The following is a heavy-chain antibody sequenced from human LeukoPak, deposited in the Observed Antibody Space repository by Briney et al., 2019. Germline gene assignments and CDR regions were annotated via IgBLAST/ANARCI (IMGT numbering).Heavy chain of an antibody. Sequence: PSETLSLTCAVSGGSFSDNYWSWIRQPPGEGLEWIGEINHSGSTNYNPSLKSRVIVSVDTSKNQFSLKLSSVTVADTAIYYCASRMVAAPSQNFDYWGQGSLVTVSS. V-gene: IGHV4-34*01. CDR2: INHSGST. CDR1: GGSFSDNY. CDR3: ASRMVAAPSQNFDY. J-gene: IGHJ4*02. D-gene: IGHD6-6*01.